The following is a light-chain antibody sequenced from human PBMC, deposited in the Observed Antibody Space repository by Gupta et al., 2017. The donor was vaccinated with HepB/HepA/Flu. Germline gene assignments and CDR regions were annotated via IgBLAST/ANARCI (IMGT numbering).Light chain of an antibody. J-gene: IGLJ7*01. V-gene: IGLV1-47*01. CDR3: AAWDDGLNGPV. CDR1: NLNIRGKY. Sequence: VLTQAPAASGTPGLRVTISCSGSNLNIRGKYLCWYQQFPGMAPKLLLYRDNQRPSGVPGRFFGSKSGTSASLAISGLRSEDEGDYYCAAWDDGLNGPVFGGGTQLTVL. CDR2: RDN.